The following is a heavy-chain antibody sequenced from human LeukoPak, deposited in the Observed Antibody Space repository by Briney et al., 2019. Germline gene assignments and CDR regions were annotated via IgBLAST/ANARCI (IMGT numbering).Heavy chain of an antibody. Sequence: ASVKVSCKASGYTFTNYPVHWVRLAPGQGLEWMGWISAGNGKTKYSQKLQGRVTITRDTSASTAYMELSSLRSEDTAVYYCARDVIDGRGYSFGYDYWGQGTLVTVSS. CDR3: ARDVIDGRGYSFGYDY. V-gene: IGHV1-3*01. J-gene: IGHJ4*02. CDR1: GYTFTNYP. CDR2: ISAGNGKT. D-gene: IGHD5-18*01.